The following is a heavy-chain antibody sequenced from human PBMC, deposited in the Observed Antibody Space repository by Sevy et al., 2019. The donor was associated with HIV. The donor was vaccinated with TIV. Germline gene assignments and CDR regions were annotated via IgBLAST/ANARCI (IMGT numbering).Heavy chain of an antibody. CDR3: AKASAYLTIFGVVIGGYFDY. Sequence: GGSLRLSCAASGFTFSSYGMHWVRQAPGKGLEWVAVISYDGSNKYYADSVKGRFTISRDNSKNTLYLQMNSLRAEDTAVYDWAKASAYLTIFGVVIGGYFDYWGQGTLVTVSS. CDR2: ISYDGSNK. D-gene: IGHD3-3*01. V-gene: IGHV3-30*18. CDR1: GFTFSSYG. J-gene: IGHJ4*02.